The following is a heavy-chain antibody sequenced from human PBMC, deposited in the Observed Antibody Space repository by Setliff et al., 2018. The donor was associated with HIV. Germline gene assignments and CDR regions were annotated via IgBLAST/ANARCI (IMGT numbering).Heavy chain of an antibody. Sequence: SETLSLTCTVSGGSISSSTYYWGWIRQPPEKGLEWVGSTYFSGSTYYNPSLKSRVTMSVDTSKSQFSLKVSSVTAADTAVYYCSRHSGAPYSSSSGLFDFWGQGTLVTVSS. CDR2: TYFSGST. D-gene: IGHD6-6*01. V-gene: IGHV4-39*01. CDR3: SRHSGAPYSSSSGLFDF. J-gene: IGHJ4*02. CDR1: GGSISSSTYY.